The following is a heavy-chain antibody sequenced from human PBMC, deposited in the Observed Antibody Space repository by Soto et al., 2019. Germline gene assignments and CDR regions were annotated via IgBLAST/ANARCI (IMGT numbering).Heavy chain of an antibody. Sequence: RASLKVSCKASGYTFTSYDINWVRQATGQGLEWMGWMNPNSGNTGYAQKFQGRVTMTRNTSISTAYMELSSLRSEDTAVYYCARWGGELNYYYYGMDVWGQGTTVTVSS. J-gene: IGHJ6*02. D-gene: IGHD1-26*01. V-gene: IGHV1-8*01. CDR2: MNPNSGNT. CDR1: GYTFTSYD. CDR3: ARWGGELNYYYYGMDV.